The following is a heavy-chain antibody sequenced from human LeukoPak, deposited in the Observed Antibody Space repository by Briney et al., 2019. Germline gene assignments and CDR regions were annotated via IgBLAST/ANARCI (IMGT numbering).Heavy chain of an antibody. J-gene: IGHJ3*02. D-gene: IGHD3-22*01. Sequence: ASQTLSLTCTVSGGSISSGGYYWSWIRQHPEKGLEWIGYIYYSGSTYYNPSLKSRITISIDTSTNQFSLKLSSVTAADTAVYYCARTDYYDSSGYYYPDAFDIWGQGTMVTVSS. CDR1: GGSISSGGYY. V-gene: IGHV4-31*03. CDR2: IYYSGST. CDR3: ARTDYYDSSGYYYPDAFDI.